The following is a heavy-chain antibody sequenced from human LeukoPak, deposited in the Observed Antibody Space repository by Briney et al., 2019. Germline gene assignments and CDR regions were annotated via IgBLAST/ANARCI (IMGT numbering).Heavy chain of an antibody. D-gene: IGHD3-10*01. V-gene: IGHV3-23*01. CDR3: AKHHYYGSGSSFGWFDP. Sequence: GGSLRLSCAASGFTFSIYAMIWVRQAPGEGLEGVSGISGSGDNTNHSDSVKGRFTISRDNSKNKMYLKMNSLRADDTAVYYCAKHHYYGSGSSFGWFDPWGQGTLVTVSS. CDR1: GFTFSIYA. J-gene: IGHJ5*02. CDR2: ISGSGDNT.